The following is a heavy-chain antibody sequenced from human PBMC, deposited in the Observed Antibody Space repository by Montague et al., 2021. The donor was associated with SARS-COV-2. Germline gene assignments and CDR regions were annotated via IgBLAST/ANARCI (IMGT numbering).Heavy chain of an antibody. J-gene: IGHJ3*02. Sequence: SETLSLTCTVSGGSISSTSYYWVRMRQPPGMGREWIGSITYSGSTYYKSSLKSRVTISVDTSKNQFSLRLISVTAADTAVYFCARQITGSWNAFDIWGQGTMVTVSS. V-gene: IGHV4-39*01. D-gene: IGHD3-10*01. CDR2: ITYSGST. CDR3: ARQITGSWNAFDI. CDR1: GGSISSTSYY.